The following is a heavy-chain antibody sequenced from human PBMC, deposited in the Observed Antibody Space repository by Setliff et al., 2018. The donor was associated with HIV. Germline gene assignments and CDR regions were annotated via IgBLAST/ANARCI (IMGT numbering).Heavy chain of an antibody. CDR3: AKGVKWLAP. J-gene: IGHJ5*02. CDR2: IWYDGTT. D-gene: IGHD3-10*01. V-gene: IGHV3-33*06. Sequence: SLRLSCAASGFIFSDYGIHWVRQAPGKGLEWVAVIWYDGTTYYAESVKGRFTVSRDNSINILYLHMNSLIAEDTAVYYCAKGVKWLAPWGQGTLVTVSS. CDR1: GFIFSDYG.